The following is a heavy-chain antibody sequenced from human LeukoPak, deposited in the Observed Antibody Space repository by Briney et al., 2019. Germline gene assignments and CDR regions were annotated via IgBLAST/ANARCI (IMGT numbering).Heavy chain of an antibody. V-gene: IGHV4-59*01. Sequence: SETLSLTCTVSGGSINSYYWSWIRQPPGKGLEWIGYIYYSGSTNYNPSLKSRVTISVDTSKNQFSLKLSSVTAADTAVYYCASGVEIPYYFDYWGQGTLVTVSS. CDR3: ASGVEIPYYFDY. J-gene: IGHJ4*02. D-gene: IGHD5-24*01. CDR2: IYYSGST. CDR1: GGSINSYY.